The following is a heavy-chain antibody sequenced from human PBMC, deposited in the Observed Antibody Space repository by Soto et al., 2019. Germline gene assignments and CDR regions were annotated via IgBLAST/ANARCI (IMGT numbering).Heavy chain of an antibody. CDR1: GFPFSNYG. CDR2: VSANNGHT. D-gene: IGHD3-10*01. J-gene: IGHJ6*02. V-gene: IGHV1-18*01. CDR3: ASDIESLTAINFFSHRSPDV. Sequence: SVKVCCKASGFPFSNYGLNWGRQAPGQGLEWMGWVSANNGHTNYAQNLQGRVSMTTDTSTSTAYMELRGLTFDDTAVYYCASDIESLTAINFFSHRSPDVRGQGSSLTV.